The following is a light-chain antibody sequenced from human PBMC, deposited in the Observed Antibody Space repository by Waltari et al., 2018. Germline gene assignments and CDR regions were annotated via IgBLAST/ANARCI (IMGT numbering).Light chain of an antibody. CDR2: GAS. CDR3: QQYGSSVMYT. CDR1: QRLTKNY. Sequence: VLTQSPGTLSLSPGESATLSCRASQRLTKNYLAWYQQKPGQPPRLLIYGASIRAAGIPDRFSGSGSGTDVTLTISRLDPEDFAIYYCQQYGSSVMYTLGQGTKLEIK. J-gene: IGKJ2*01. V-gene: IGKV3-20*01.